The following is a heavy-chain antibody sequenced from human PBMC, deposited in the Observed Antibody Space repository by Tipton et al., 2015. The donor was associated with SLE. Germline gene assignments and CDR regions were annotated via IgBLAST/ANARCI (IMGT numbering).Heavy chain of an antibody. CDR1: GFTFSSHS. V-gene: IGHV3-21*01. CDR3: ARDLEELLPQSAFDL. Sequence: SLRLSCAGSGFTFSSHSMSWVRQAPGKGLEWVSSISSLSSYIFYADSVKGRFTISRNNAKKSVYLQMDSLRAEDTALYYCARDLEELLPQSAFDLWGKGTTATVSS. J-gene: IGHJ6*04. D-gene: IGHD3-10*01. CDR2: ISSLSSYI.